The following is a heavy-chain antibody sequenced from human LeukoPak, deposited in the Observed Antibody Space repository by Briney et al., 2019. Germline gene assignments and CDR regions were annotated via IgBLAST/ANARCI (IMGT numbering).Heavy chain of an antibody. D-gene: IGHD3-16*01. J-gene: IGHJ4*02. CDR1: GFTFSSYG. CDR3: AKDTPLCYFDY. V-gene: IGHV3-30*02. Sequence: GGSLRLSCAASGFTFSSYGMHWIRQAPGKGLEWVAFIRNDGSIIYNADSVKGRFTISRDNSKNTLYLKMNSLRADDTDVYYCAKDTPLCYFDYWGQGTLVNVSS. CDR2: IRNDGSII.